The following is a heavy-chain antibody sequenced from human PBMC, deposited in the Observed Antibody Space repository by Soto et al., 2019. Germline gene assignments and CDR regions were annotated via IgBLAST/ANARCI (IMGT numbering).Heavy chain of an antibody. D-gene: IGHD3-3*01. V-gene: IGHV3-23*01. CDR1: GFTFESYA. CDR2: ISGSGGTT. Sequence: GRSLRLSCVAPGFTFESYAMSWVRQAPGKGLEWVSPISGSGGTTYYSDSVKGRFTISRDNSKNTVYLQMNDLRVEDAAEYFCAKDSWAIFGVPAGEYYAMDVWGQGTTVTVSS. CDR3: AKDSWAIFGVPAGEYYAMDV. J-gene: IGHJ6*02.